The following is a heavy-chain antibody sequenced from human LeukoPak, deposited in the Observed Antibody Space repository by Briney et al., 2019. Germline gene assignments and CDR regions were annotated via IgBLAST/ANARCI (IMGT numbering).Heavy chain of an antibody. CDR1: GGSFSGYY. CDR2: IIHSGST. D-gene: IGHD6-19*01. CDR3: ARGPRHSSGWYRYYYYGMDV. J-gene: IGHJ6*02. V-gene: IGHV4-34*01. Sequence: SETLSLTCAVYGGSFSGYYWSWIRQPPGKGLEWIGEIIHSGSTNYNPSLKSRVTISVDTSKNQFSLKLSSVTAADTAVYYCARGPRHSSGWYRYYYYGMDVWGQGTTVTVSS.